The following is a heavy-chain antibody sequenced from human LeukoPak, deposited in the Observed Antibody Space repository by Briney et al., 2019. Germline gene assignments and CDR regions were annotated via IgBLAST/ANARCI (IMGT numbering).Heavy chain of an antibody. CDR1: GYTFSIYV. Sequence: ASVKVSCKASGYTFSIYVIHWVRQAPGKRLEWMGWINAGNGNTKYSQKFQGRVTITRDTSASTAYMELSSLRFEDTAVYYCARGDSLDYWGQGTLVTVSS. CDR3: ARGDSLDY. J-gene: IGHJ4*02. D-gene: IGHD2-21*02. CDR2: INAGNGNT. V-gene: IGHV1-3*01.